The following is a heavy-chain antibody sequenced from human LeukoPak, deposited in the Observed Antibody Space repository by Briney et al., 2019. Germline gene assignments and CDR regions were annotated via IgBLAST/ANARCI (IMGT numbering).Heavy chain of an antibody. V-gene: IGHV3-9*01. CDR3: AKDPDDILTGYYDY. CDR2: ISWNSGSI. D-gene: IGHD3-9*01. Sequence: PGGSLRLSCAASGFTFDDYAMHWVRQAPGKGLEWVSGISWNSGSIGYADSVKGRFTISRDNAKNSLYLQMNSLRAEDTALYYCAKDPDDILTGYYDYWGQGTLVTVSS. J-gene: IGHJ4*02. CDR1: GFTFDDYA.